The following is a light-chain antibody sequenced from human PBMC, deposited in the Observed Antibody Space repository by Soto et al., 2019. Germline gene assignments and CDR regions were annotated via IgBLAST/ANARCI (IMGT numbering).Light chain of an antibody. J-gene: IGLJ1*01. Sequence: QSALTQPASVSGSPGQSIAISCTGTSSDVGGYNYVSWYQQHPGKAPKLMIYDVNNRPSGVSNRFSGSKSGNTASLTISGLQAEDVADYFCSSYTTSSTPFVFGTGTKVTVL. CDR3: SSYTTSSTPFV. V-gene: IGLV2-14*01. CDR2: DVN. CDR1: SSDVGGYNY.